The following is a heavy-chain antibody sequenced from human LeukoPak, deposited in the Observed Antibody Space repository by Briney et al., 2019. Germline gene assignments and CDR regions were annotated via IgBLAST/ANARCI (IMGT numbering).Heavy chain of an antibody. CDR1: GFTFSSYA. CDR2: ISGSGGST. J-gene: IGHJ4*02. D-gene: IGHD6-19*01. V-gene: IGHV3-23*01. CDR3: AKGDSSGWYGRGYSDY. Sequence: PGGSLRLSCAASGFTFSSYAMSWVRQAPGKGLEWVSAISGSGGSTYYADSVKGRFTISRDNSKNTLYLQMNSLRAEDTAVYYCAKGDSSGWYGRGYSDYWGQGTLVTVSS.